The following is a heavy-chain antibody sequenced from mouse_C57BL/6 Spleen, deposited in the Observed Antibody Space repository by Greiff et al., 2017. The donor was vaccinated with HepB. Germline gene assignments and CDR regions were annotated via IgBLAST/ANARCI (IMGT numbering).Heavy chain of an antibody. Sequence: EVQVVESGGGLVQPKGSLKLSCAASGFTFNTYAMHWVRQAPGKGLEWVARIRSKSSNYATYYADSVKDRFTISRDDSQSMLYLQMNNLKTEDTAMYYCVRDTLTTAYYYAMDYWGQGTSVTVSS. CDR3: VRDTLTTAYYYAMDY. CDR2: IRSKSSNYAT. D-gene: IGHD1-2*01. V-gene: IGHV10-3*01. CDR1: GFTFNTYA. J-gene: IGHJ4*01.